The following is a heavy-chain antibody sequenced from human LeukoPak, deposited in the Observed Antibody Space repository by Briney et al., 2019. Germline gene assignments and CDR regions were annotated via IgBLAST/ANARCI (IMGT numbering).Heavy chain of an antibody. J-gene: IGHJ2*01. CDR1: GVSISSATSY. D-gene: IGHD1-26*01. V-gene: IGHV4-39*01. CDR3: ARLSGTYLTYWFFDL. Sequence: PSETLSLTCTVSGVSISSATSYWAWIRQPPGKGLECIGNIYYTGTTFYNPSLKSRVTISVDTPKNQFSLKLSSVTAADTAVYYCARLSGTYLTYWFFDLWGRGTLVTVPS. CDR2: IYYTGTT.